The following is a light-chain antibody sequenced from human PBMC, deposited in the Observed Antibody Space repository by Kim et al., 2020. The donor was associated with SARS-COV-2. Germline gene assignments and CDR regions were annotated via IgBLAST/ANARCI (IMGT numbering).Light chain of an antibody. CDR3: QQYGSSPLT. CDR1: QSLSSGY. CDR2: AAS. J-gene: IGKJ4*01. Sequence: EIVLTQSPGTLSLSPGERATLSCRASQSLSSGYVAWYQRKAGQAPGLLIYAASRRATGIPDRFSGSGSGTDFTLTISRLEPEDFALYYCQQYGSSPLTFGGGTKVDIK. V-gene: IGKV3-20*01.